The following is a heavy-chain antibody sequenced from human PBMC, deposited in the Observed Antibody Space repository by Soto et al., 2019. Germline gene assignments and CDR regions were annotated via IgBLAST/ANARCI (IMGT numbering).Heavy chain of an antibody. J-gene: IGHJ4*02. CDR3: ARDPGYSGYDLPYFDY. D-gene: IGHD5-12*01. Sequence: VQLLESGGGLVQPGGSLRLSCAASGFTFSSYAMSWVRQAPGKGLEWVAVISYDGSNKYYADSVKGRFTISRDNSKNTLYLQMNSLRAEDTAVYYCARDPGYSGYDLPYFDYWGQGTLVTVSS. CDR2: ISYDGSNK. CDR1: GFTFSSYA. V-gene: IGHV3-30-3*01.